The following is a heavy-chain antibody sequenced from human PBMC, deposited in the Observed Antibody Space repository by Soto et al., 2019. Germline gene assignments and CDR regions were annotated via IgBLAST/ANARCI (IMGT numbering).Heavy chain of an antibody. CDR1: GFTFSSYG. Sequence: GGSLRLSCAASGFTFSSYGMHWVRQAPGTGLEWVAVISYDGSNKYYADSVKGRFTISRDNSKNTLYLQMNSLRAVDTAVYYCAKDLRCSSTSCYRALGDAFDIWGQGTMVTVSS. D-gene: IGHD2-2*02. CDR2: ISYDGSNK. J-gene: IGHJ3*02. V-gene: IGHV3-30*18. CDR3: AKDLRCSSTSCYRALGDAFDI.